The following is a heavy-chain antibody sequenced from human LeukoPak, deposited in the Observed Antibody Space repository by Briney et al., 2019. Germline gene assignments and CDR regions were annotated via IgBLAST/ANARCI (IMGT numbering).Heavy chain of an antibody. CDR1: GGSFSGYC. Sequence: PSETLSLTCAVYGGSFSGYCWSWIRQPPGKGLEWIGEINHSGSTNYNPSLKSRVTISVDTSKNQFSLKLSSVTAADTAVYYCARHDFWSGSNLDCWGQGTLVTVSS. CDR2: INHSGST. CDR3: ARHDFWSGSNLDC. V-gene: IGHV4-34*01. D-gene: IGHD3-3*01. J-gene: IGHJ4*02.